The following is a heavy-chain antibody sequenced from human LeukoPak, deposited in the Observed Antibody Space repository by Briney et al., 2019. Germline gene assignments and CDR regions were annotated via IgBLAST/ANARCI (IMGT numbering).Heavy chain of an antibody. CDR3: VREYSSSSGRAFDI. J-gene: IGHJ3*02. CDR2: ISTDGSST. Sequence: PGGSLRLSCAASGFTFSSYWMHWVRHAPGKGLVWVSRISTDGSSTNSADSVEGRLTISRDNAKNTLYLQMNSLRAEDTAVYYCVREYSSSSGRAFDIWGQGTMVTVSP. V-gene: IGHV3-74*01. CDR1: GFTFSSYW. D-gene: IGHD6-6*01.